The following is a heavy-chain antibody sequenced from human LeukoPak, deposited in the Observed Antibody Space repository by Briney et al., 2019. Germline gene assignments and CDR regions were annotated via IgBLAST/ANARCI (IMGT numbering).Heavy chain of an antibody. CDR2: IYTDDRT. D-gene: IGHD6-13*01. CDR1: GFTFSRHG. J-gene: IGHJ5*02. Sequence: GGSLRLSCVASGFTFSRHGMNWVRQAPGKGLEWVSDIYTDDRTYYADSVKGRFTISRDDSKNMLFLQMDSLRVEDTAVYYCARDRAAADPWGQGTLVTVSS. V-gene: IGHV3-53*01. CDR3: ARDRAAADP.